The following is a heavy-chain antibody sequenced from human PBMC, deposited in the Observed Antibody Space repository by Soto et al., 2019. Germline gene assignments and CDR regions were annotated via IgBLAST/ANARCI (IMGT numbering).Heavy chain of an antibody. CDR2: IYYSGST. CDR3: ARVLRVRGVIIGAYYYYMDV. V-gene: IGHV4-59*01. Sequence: SETLSLTCTVSGGSISSYYWSWIRQPPGKGLEWIGYIYYSGSTNYNPSLKSRVTISVDTSKNQFSLKLSSVTAADTAVYYCARVLRVRGVIIGAYYYYMDVWGKGTTVTVSS. D-gene: IGHD3-10*01. CDR1: GGSISSYY. J-gene: IGHJ6*03.